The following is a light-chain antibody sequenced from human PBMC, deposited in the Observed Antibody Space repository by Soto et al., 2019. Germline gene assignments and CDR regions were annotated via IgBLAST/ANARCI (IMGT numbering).Light chain of an antibody. CDR3: LLYYGGAVV. V-gene: IGLV7-43*01. CDR2: STS. J-gene: IGLJ2*01. CDR1: TGAVTSGYD. Sequence: QTVVTQEPSLTVSPGGTVTLTCASSTGAVTSGYDPNWFQQKPGQAPRALIYSTSNKRSWTPARFSGSLLGGKAALTVSGVEPEDESEYSCLLYYGGAVVFGGGTQLTVL.